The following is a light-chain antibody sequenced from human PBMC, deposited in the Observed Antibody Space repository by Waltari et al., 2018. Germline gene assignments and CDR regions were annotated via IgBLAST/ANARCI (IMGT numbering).Light chain of an antibody. Sequence: EIVLTQSPATLSLSPGERATLSCRASQSVSSYLAWYQQKPGQAPRLLIYDASNRATCIPARFSGSGSGTDFTLTISSLEPEVFAVYYCQQRSNWLFTFGPGTKVDIK. J-gene: IGKJ3*01. CDR2: DAS. CDR3: QQRSNWLFT. CDR1: QSVSSY. V-gene: IGKV3-11*01.